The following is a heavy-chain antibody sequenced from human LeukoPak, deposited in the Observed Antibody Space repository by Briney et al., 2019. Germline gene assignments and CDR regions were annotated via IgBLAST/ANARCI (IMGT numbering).Heavy chain of an antibody. CDR2: ISSYSSYI. CDR3: AEQWLVLKKYYFDY. V-gene: IGHV3-21*04. D-gene: IGHD6-19*01. Sequence: PGGSLRLSCAASEFTFSSYDMNWVRQAPGKGLEWVSSISSYSSYIYYADSVKGRFTISRDNAKNSLYLQMNSLRAEDTAVYYCAEQWLVLKKYYFDYWGQGTLVTVSS. J-gene: IGHJ4*02. CDR1: EFTFSSYD.